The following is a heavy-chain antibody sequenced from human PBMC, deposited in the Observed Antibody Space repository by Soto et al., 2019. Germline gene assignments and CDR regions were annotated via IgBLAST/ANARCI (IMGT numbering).Heavy chain of an antibody. CDR2: IYYSGTT. Sequence: SETLCHSCSGSGDSMSSGTYHLGWIRQPPGKGLEWIGTIYYSGTTHYNPSLKSRVTISVDTSKSQFFLNLSSVTAADTAVYYFARHYASGNYYSPVAYWGQGALVTVS. V-gene: IGHV4-39*01. CDR3: ARHYASGNYYSPVAY. D-gene: IGHD3-10*01. CDR1: GDSMSSGTYH. J-gene: IGHJ4*02.